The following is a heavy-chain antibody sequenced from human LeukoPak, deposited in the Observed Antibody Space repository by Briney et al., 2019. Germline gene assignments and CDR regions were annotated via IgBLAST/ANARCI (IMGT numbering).Heavy chain of an antibody. J-gene: IGHJ5*02. CDR3: ARDLLNRYCSSTSCPGWFDP. D-gene: IGHD2-2*01. CDR1: GYSVSSGYY. Sequence: SETLSLTCAVSGYSVSSGYYWGWVRQRPGKGLEWIGSIYHSGRTYYNPSLKSRVTISADTSKNQFSLKLSSVTAADTAVYYCARDLLNRYCSSTSCPGWFDPWGQGTLFTVSS. CDR2: IYHSGRT. V-gene: IGHV4-38-2*02.